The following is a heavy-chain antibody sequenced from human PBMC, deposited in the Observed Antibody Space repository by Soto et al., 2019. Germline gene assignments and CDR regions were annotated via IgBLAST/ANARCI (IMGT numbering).Heavy chain of an antibody. Sequence: GGSLRLSCAASGFTFSSYSMNWVRQAPGKGLEWVSYISSSSSTIYYADSVKGRFTISRDNAKNSLYLQMNSLRAEDTAVYYCARDRRYYYDSSGNLDYWGQGTLVTVSS. J-gene: IGHJ4*02. V-gene: IGHV3-48*01. CDR1: GFTFSSYS. CDR2: ISSSSSTI. D-gene: IGHD3-22*01. CDR3: ARDRRYYYDSSGNLDY.